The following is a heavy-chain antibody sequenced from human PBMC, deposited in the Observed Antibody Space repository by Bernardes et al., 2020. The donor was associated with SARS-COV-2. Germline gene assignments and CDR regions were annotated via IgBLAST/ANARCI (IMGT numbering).Heavy chain of an antibody. CDR2: INIAGSTP. Sequence: GGSLSLSCAASGFTFFSYWLPWFPQAPGKGLFWFPLINIAGSTPTSAASLKGRFPISRDNAKNTLYLQMNSLRAEDTAVYYCARAWASSSWLYYYYYGMDVWGQGTTVTVSS. CDR1: GFTFFSYW. V-gene: IGHV3-74*01. D-gene: IGHD6-13*01. CDR3: ARAWASSSWLYYYYYGMDV. J-gene: IGHJ6*02.